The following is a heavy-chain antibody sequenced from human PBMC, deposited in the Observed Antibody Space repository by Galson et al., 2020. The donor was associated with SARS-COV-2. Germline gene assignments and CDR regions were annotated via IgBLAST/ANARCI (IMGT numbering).Heavy chain of an antibody. V-gene: IGHV3-23*01. Sequence: GESLKISCAASGFTFSSYAMSWVRQAPGKGLEWVSAISGSGGSTYYADSVKGRFTISRDNSKNTLYLQMNSLRAEDTAVYYCAKNVAAAGTWGQGTLVTVSS. CDR1: GFTFSSYA. CDR3: AKNVAAAGT. J-gene: IGHJ4*02. CDR2: ISGSGGST. D-gene: IGHD6-13*01.